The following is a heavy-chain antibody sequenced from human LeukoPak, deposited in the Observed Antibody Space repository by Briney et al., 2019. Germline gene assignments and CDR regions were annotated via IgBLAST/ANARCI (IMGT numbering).Heavy chain of an antibody. CDR2: INSDGIST. CDR3: ARDRVGATDYFDY. V-gene: IGHV3-74*01. Sequence: PGGSLRLSCAASGFTFSGYWMHWVRQAPGKGLVWVSRINSDGISTSYADSVKGRFTISRDNSKNTLYLQMNSLRAEDTAVYYCARDRVGATDYFDYWGQGTLVTVSS. J-gene: IGHJ4*02. CDR1: GFTFSGYW. D-gene: IGHD1-26*01.